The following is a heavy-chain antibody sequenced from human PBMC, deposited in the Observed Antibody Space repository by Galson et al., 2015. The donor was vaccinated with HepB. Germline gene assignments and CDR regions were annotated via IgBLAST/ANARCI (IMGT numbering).Heavy chain of an antibody. V-gene: IGHV1-18*01. Sequence: SVKVSCKASGYISSNYGLSWVRQAPGQGLEWMGWIDVYHGDTKTAQKLQGRVTMTTDTSTSTAYMELRSLRSDDTAVYYCARDWGSAIWGQGTMVTVSS. CDR2: IDVYHGDT. CDR1: GYISSNYG. J-gene: IGHJ3*02. CDR3: ARDWGSAI. D-gene: IGHD7-27*01.